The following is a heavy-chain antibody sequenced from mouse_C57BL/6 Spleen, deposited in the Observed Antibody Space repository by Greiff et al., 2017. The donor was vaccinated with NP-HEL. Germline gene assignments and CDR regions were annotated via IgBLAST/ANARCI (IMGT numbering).Heavy chain of an antibody. D-gene: IGHD2-4*01. CDR3: ARGDDYNAMDY. V-gene: IGHV3-6*01. CDR1: GYSITSGYY. CDR2: ISYDGSH. Sequence: DVKLVESGPGLVKPSQSLSLTCSVTGYSITSGYYWNWIRQFPGNKLEWMGYISYDGSHNYNPSLKNRISITRDTSKNQFFLKLNSVTTEDTATYYCARGDDYNAMDYWGQGTSVTVSS. J-gene: IGHJ4*01.